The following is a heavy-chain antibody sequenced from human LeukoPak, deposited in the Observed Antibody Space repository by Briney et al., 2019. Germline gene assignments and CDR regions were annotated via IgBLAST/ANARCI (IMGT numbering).Heavy chain of an antibody. CDR1: GFTFSNYG. V-gene: IGHV3-30*18. Sequence: PGGSLRLSCAASGFTFSNYGMQWVRQAPGKGLEWLAVVSHDGGTKFYADSVKGRFTIPRDNSKNTLDLEMYGLRTEDTAVYYCAKEPTSYSSGWYFQDWGQGTLVTVSS. D-gene: IGHD6-25*01. CDR3: AKEPTSYSSGWYFQD. CDR2: VSHDGGTK. J-gene: IGHJ1*01.